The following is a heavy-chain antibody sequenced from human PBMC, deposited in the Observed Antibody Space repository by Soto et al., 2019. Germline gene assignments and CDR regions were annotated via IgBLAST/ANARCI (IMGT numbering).Heavy chain of an antibody. D-gene: IGHD3-10*01. CDR3: ARGFPGVAYYYYYMDV. V-gene: IGHV1-8*01. J-gene: IGHJ6*03. CDR2: MNPNSGNT. Sequence: ASVKVSCKASGYTFTSYDINWVRQATGQGLEWMGWMNPNSGNTGYAQKFQGRVTMTRNTSISTAYMELSSLRSEDTAVYYCARGFPGVAYYYYYMDVWGKGTTVTVSS. CDR1: GYTFTSYD.